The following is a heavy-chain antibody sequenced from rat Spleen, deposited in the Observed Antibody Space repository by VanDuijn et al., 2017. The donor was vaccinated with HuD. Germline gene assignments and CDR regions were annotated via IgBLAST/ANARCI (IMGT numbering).Heavy chain of an antibody. CDR3: TRAGY. CDR1: GFLLTDNS. Sequence: QVQLKESGPGLVPPSQTLSLACTVSGFLLTDNSVHWLRQPPGRGLEWMGGIWGDGSTSYNSALKSRLSISRDTSKSQVFLKMNSLQTEDTAIYFCTRAGYWGQGVMVTVSS. V-gene: IGHV2-1*01. J-gene: IGHJ2*01. CDR2: IWGDGST.